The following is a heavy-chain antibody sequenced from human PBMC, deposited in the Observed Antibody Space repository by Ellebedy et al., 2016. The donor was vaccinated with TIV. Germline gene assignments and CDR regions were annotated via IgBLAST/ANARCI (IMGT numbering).Heavy chain of an antibody. Sequence: ASVKVSCKASGYTFTGYYMHWVRQAPGQGLEWMGWINPNSGGTNYAQKFQGRVTMTRDTSISTVYMELSSLRSEDTAVYYCARRYCSGGSCYGSHFDPWGQGTLVTVSS. V-gene: IGHV1-2*02. CDR1: GYTFTGYY. CDR2: INPNSGGT. J-gene: IGHJ5*02. CDR3: ARRYCSGGSCYGSHFDP. D-gene: IGHD2-15*01.